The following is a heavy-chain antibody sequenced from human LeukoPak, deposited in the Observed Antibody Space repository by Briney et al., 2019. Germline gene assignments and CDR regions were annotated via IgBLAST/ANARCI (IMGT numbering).Heavy chain of an antibody. CDR1: GYTLTELS. V-gene: IGHV1-24*01. D-gene: IGHD6-13*01. CDR3: ATLGSSSSWYYFDY. CDR2: FDPEDGET. Sequence: ASVKVSCKVSGYTLTELSMHWVRQAPGKGLEWMGGFDPEDGETIYAQKFQGRVTKTEDTSTDTAYMELSSLRSEDTAVYYCATLGSSSSWYYFDYWGQGTLVTVSS. J-gene: IGHJ4*02.